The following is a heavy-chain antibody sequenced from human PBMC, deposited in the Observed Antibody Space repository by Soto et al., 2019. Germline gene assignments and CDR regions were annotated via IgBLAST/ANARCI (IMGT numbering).Heavy chain of an antibody. D-gene: IGHD6-13*01. CDR3: ARASATIAAAAIFDY. CDR1: GHAICSSKW. J-gene: IGHJ4*02. V-gene: IGHV4-4*02. CDR2: IYQSGST. Sequence: SDTLSLTCAIIGHAICSSKWWSWVSHHPGKGLEWIGEIYQSGSTNYNPSLESRVRMSVDKSRNQFSLRLTSVSAADTAVYYCARASATIAAAAIFDYWGQGTLVTVS.